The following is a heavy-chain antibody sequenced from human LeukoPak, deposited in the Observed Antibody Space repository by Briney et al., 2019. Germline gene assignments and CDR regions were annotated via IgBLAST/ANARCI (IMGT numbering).Heavy chain of an antibody. CDR2: IYHSGST. D-gene: IGHD3-22*01. CDR1: GYSISSGYY. Sequence: SETLSLTCTVSGYSISSGYYWGWIRQPPGKGLEWIGSIYHSGSTYYNPSLKSRVTISVDASKNQFSLKLSSVTAADTAVYYCAREEKYYYDSSGYYYWYFDLWGRGTLVTVSS. J-gene: IGHJ2*01. V-gene: IGHV4-38-2*02. CDR3: AREEKYYYDSSGYYYWYFDL.